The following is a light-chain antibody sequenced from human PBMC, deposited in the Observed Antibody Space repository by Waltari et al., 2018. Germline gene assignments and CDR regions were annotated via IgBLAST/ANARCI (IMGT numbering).Light chain of an antibody. J-gene: IGLJ6*01. CDR3: CSYTTSSTFV. V-gene: IGLV2-14*01. Sequence: QSAPTQPPSVSGSPGQSVTISCTGTSSDVGGYNYVYWYQQHPGKAPKLMIYGVSNRPSGVSDRFSGSKSGNTASLTISGLQAEDEADYYCCSYTTSSTFVFGSGTKLTVL. CDR1: SSDVGGYNY. CDR2: GVS.